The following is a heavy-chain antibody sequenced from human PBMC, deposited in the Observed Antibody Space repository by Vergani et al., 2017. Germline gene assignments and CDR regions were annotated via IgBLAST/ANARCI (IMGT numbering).Heavy chain of an antibody. Sequence: QVQLVESGGGVVQPGTSLRLSCEASGFKFSQFGMHWVRQAPGKGLEWVAVISYDGSNKYYADSVKGRFTISRDNSKNTLYLQMNSLRAEDTAVYYCARDDDYYDSSGYFDYWGQGTLVTVSS. J-gene: IGHJ4*02. D-gene: IGHD3-22*01. V-gene: IGHV3-30*19. CDR2: ISYDGSNK. CDR1: GFKFSQFG. CDR3: ARDDDYYDSSGYFDY.